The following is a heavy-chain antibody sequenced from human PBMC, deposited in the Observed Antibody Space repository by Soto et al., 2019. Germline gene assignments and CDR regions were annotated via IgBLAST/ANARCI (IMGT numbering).Heavy chain of an antibody. V-gene: IGHV1-2*02. Sequence: QVQLVQSGAEVKKPGASVKVSCKASGYTFTGYYMHWVRQAPGQGLEWIGWINPNSGGTNYAQKFQGRVTMTRDTSISTAYMELSRRRSDETPVYYCARDLWEIRYYYDYGMAVWGQGPTVTVSS. CDR1: GYTFTGYY. CDR3: ARDLWEIRYYYDYGMAV. CDR2: INPNSGGT. J-gene: IGHJ6*02. D-gene: IGHD3-16*01.